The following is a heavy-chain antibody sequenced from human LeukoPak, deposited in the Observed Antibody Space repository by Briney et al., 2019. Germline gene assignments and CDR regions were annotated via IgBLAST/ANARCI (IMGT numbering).Heavy chain of an antibody. Sequence: SVKVSCKASGGTFSSYAISWVRQAPGQGLEWMGRIIPIFGTANYAQKFQGRVTITTDESTSIAYMELGSLRSEDTAVYYCARVKFFGTVTTGPEIITEGWFDYWGQGTLVTVSS. CDR1: GGTFSSYA. J-gene: IGHJ4*02. D-gene: IGHD4-17*01. CDR2: IIPIFGTA. CDR3: ARVKFFGTVTTGPEIITEGWFDY. V-gene: IGHV1-69*05.